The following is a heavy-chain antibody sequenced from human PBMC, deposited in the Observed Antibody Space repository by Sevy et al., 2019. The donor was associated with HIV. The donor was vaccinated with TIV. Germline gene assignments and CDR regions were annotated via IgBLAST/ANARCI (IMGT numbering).Heavy chain of an antibody. D-gene: IGHD6-13*01. CDR2: ISYDGSNK. V-gene: IGHV3-30*03. CDR1: GFTFSSYG. CDR3: AAAENYYYGMDV. J-gene: IGHJ6*02. Sequence: GGSLRLSCAASGFTFSSYGMHWVRQAPGKGLEWVAVISYDGSNKYYADSVKGRFTISRDNSKNTLYLQMNSLRAEDTAMYYCAAAENYYYGMDVWGQGTTVTVSS.